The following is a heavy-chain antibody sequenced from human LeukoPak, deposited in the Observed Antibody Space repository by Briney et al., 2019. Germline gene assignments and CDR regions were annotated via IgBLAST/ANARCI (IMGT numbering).Heavy chain of an antibody. D-gene: IGHD3-10*01. J-gene: IGHJ5*02. CDR1: GYTLTELS. CDR2: FDPEDGET. V-gene: IGHV1-24*01. CDR3: ATLKYYGSGSYYHYWFDP. Sequence: SVNVSCKVSGYTLTELSIHWVRQAPGKGLEWMGGFDPEDGETIYAQKFQGRVTMAEDTSTDTAYMELSSLRSEDTAVYYCATLKYYGSGSYYHYWFDPWGQGTVVTVSS.